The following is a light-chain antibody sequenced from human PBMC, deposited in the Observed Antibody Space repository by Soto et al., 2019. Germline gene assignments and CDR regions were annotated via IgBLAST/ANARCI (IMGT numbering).Light chain of an antibody. CDR2: DVT. V-gene: IGLV2-11*01. J-gene: IGLJ3*02. Sequence: QSALTQPRSVSGSPGQSVAISCTGTSSDVGGYNAVSWYQQHPGKAPKLIIYDVTKRPSGVPDRFSGSKSGNTASLTISGLQAEDEADIFCCSYAGSYSWVFGGGTKVTVL. CDR1: SSDVGGYNA. CDR3: CSYAGSYSWV.